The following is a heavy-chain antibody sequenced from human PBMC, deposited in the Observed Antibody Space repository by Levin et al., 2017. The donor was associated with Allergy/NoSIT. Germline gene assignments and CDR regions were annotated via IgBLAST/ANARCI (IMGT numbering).Heavy chain of an antibody. V-gene: IGHV3-74*01. Sequence: LSLTCAASRFTFRSYWMHWVRQAPGKGLMWVSRINVDGTSRNYADSVRGRFTISRDNAKNMLYLHMNSLRAEDTAVYYCAREGHYYGSGSFNDYWGQGALVTVSS. J-gene: IGHJ4*02. D-gene: IGHD3-10*01. CDR1: RFTFRSYW. CDR3: AREGHYYGSGSFNDY. CDR2: INVDGTSR.